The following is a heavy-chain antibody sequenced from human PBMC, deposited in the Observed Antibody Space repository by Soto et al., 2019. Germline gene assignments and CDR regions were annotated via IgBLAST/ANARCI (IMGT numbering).Heavy chain of an antibody. CDR3: ANDGRGSGSHYNSFGY. D-gene: IGHD3-10*01. CDR2: IYSTGNT. V-gene: IGHV3-53*01. J-gene: IGHJ4*02. CDR1: GFTVGNHY. Sequence: EVQLVESGGGLIQPGGSLRLSCAASGFTVGNHYMSWVRQAPGKRLEWVSLIYSTGNTRYADSVKGRFTVSRDNAKNTLYLQMNSLRAEDTAVYYCANDGRGSGSHYNSFGYWGQGTLVTVSS.